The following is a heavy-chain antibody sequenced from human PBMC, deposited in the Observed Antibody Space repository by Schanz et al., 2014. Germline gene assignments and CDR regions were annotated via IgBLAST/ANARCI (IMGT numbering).Heavy chain of an antibody. V-gene: IGHV3-66*02. CDR1: GFAVDNYY. CDR3: VQLDLYCFRRASCRTFELGGPGAFNDS. CDR2: IFTDGRT. J-gene: IGHJ5*01. Sequence: SCAASGFAVDNYYMSCVRQAPGRALEWVSVIFTDGRTYYADSVKGRFTISRDSSKNTLFLHMNSLRIEETAVYECVQLDLYCFRRASCRTFELGGPGAFNDS. D-gene: IGHD1-1*01.